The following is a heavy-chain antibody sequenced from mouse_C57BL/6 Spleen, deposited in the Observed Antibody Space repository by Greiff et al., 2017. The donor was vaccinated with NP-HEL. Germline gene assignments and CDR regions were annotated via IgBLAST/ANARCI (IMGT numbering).Heavy chain of an antibody. V-gene: IGHV1-26*01. CDR1: GYTFTDYY. Sequence: EVQLQQSGPELVKPGASVKISCKASGYTFTDYYMNWVKQSHGKSLEWIGDINPNNGGTSYNQKFKGKATLTVDKSSSTAYMELRSLTSEDSAVYYCAFFYDGYLWYFDVWGTGTTVTVSS. D-gene: IGHD2-3*01. CDR3: AFFYDGYLWYFDV. CDR2: INPNNGGT. J-gene: IGHJ1*03.